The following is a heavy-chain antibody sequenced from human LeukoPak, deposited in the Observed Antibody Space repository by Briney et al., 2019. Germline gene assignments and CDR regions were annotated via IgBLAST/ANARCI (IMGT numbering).Heavy chain of an antibody. D-gene: IGHD3-22*01. CDR1: DGSLNGYY. Sequence: PSETLSLTCAVYDGSLNGYYWSWIRQCPGKGLEWLGEIDHRGATKYNASLESRVPISLDTPFNQFSLELTSVTAADTAIYYCARGSSYGASGYPYFDHWGQGTLVPVS. V-gene: IGHV4-34*01. J-gene: IGHJ4*02. CDR2: IDHRGAT. CDR3: ARGSSYGASGYPYFDH.